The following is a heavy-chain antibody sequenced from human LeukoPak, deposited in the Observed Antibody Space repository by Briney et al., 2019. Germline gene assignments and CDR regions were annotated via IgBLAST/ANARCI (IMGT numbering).Heavy chain of an antibody. V-gene: IGHV3-74*01. CDR1: GFTFSSYW. Sequence: GGSLRLSCAASGFTFSSYWMHWVRQAPGKGLVWVSRINSDGSSTNYADSVKGRFTISRDNAKNTLYLQMNSLRAEDTAVYFCAREAKGSSWPFDNWGQGTLVTVSS. D-gene: IGHD2-2*01. J-gene: IGHJ4*02. CDR2: INSDGSST. CDR3: AREAKGSSWPFDN.